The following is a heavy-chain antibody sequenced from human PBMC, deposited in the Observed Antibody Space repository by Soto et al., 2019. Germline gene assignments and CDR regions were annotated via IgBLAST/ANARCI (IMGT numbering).Heavy chain of an antibody. CDR2: IYYSWST. J-gene: IGHJ6*02. D-gene: IGHD1-1*01. V-gene: IGHV4-31*03. CDR3: ARPRGNPGTGGGNSEEDDLDS. CDR1: HGSIRSGGFY. Sequence: SETLSLTGTFSHGSIRSGGFYWTWIRQPPGKDLEWIGYIYYSWSTYYNPSLMSRVTISVDTSKNQFSLRLSSVTASNTAVYYCARPRGNPGTGGGNSEEDDLDSWRRGTRVIFAS.